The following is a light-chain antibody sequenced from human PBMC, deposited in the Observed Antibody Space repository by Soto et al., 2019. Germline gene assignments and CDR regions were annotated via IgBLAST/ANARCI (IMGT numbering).Light chain of an antibody. CDR3: CSYVGSNSVI. CDR2: QVN. CDR1: SSDVGIYNL. J-gene: IGLJ2*01. V-gene: IGLV2-23*02. Sequence: QSALTQPASVSGSPGQSITISCTGTSSDVGIYNLVSWYQQHPGKAPTLIIYQVNNRPSGISARFSGSKSGNTASLTISGLQTEDEADYYCCSYVGSNSVIFGGGTKVTVL.